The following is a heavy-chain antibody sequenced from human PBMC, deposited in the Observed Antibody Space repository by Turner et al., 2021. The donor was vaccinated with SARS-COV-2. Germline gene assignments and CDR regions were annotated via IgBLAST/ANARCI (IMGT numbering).Heavy chain of an antibody. V-gene: IGHV4-39*01. CDR2: SYYSGST. D-gene: IGHD5-18*01. CDR1: GGSISSSSYY. Sequence: QLQLQESGPGLVKPSETLSLTCTVSGGSISSSSYYWGWTRQPPGKGLGWNGSSYYSGSTYYNPSLKSRVTTSVDTSKNQFSLKMSSVTAADTAVYYCASTVWLRGAFDIWGQGTMVTVSS. J-gene: IGHJ3*02. CDR3: ASTVWLRGAFDI.